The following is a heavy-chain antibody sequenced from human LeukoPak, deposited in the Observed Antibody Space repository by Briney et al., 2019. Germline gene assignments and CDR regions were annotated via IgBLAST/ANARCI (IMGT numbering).Heavy chain of an antibody. D-gene: IGHD5-12*01. V-gene: IGHV4-39*07. Sequence: SETLSLTCTVSGGSISSSSYYWGWIRQPPGKGLEWIGEINHSGSTNYNPSLKSRVTISVDTSKNQFSLKLSSVTAADTAVYYCARGNSGYDLFSKYYYYYYMDVWGKGTTVTVSS. CDR1: GGSISSSSYY. CDR2: INHSGST. J-gene: IGHJ6*03. CDR3: ARGNSGYDLFSKYYYYYYMDV.